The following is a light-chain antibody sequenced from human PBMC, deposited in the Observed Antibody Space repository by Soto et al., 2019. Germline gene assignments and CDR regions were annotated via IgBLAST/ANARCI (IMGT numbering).Light chain of an antibody. CDR2: GAS. CDR1: QNIDIY. J-gene: IGKJ1*01. V-gene: IGKV1-39*01. CDR3: QQTFNVPPWT. Sequence: DIQMTQSPSSLSASVGDTVTITCRASQNIDIYLNWYQQKAGTAPKVLISGASNLQSGVPSRFSGSGSGTDVTLTINNLQPEDFATYFCQQTFNVPPWTFGQGTKVDVK.